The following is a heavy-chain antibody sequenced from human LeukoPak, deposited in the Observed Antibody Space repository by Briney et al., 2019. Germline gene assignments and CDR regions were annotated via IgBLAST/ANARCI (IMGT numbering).Heavy chain of an antibody. CDR1: GFTFSDYA. CDR2: ISSSGDYT. V-gene: IGHV3-64*04. J-gene: IGHJ4*02. D-gene: IGHD4-17*01. CDR3: ARGGVTTMTLRDLWLDY. Sequence: GGSLRLSCSASGFTFSDYAMHWVRQAPGRGLQFVSAISSSGDYTSYSDSVKGRFTISRDNSKSTLYLQMNSLKAEDTAVYYCARGGVTTMTLRDLWLDYWGQGTLVTVSS.